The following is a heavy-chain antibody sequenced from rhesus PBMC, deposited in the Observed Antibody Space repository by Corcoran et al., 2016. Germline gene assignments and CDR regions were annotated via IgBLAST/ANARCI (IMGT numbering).Heavy chain of an antibody. CDR2: ISYSGST. Sequence: QLQLQESGPGLVKPSETLSLTCAVSGYSISGGYGWSWIRQPPGKGLEWIGYISYSGSTSYSPSLKSRVTISRDTSKNQLSLKLSSVTAADTGVYYCAREGSYPDYWGQGVLVTVSS. CDR3: AREGSYPDY. D-gene: IGHD1-44*02. CDR1: GYSISGGYG. J-gene: IGHJ4*01. V-gene: IGHV4-122*02.